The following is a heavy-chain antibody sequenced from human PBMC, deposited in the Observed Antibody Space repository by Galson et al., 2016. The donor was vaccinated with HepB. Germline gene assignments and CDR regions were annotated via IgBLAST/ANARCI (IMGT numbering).Heavy chain of an antibody. CDR1: GLSFSSYA. V-gene: IGHV3-30-3*01. CDR3: ARELTSHFELDY. D-gene: IGHD2-2*01. Sequence: SLRLSCAASGLSFSSYAVHWVRQAPGKGLEWVAVVSRDASITYYAKSMKGRFTISRDNSMNTLYLQMINLRDDDTGVYFCARELTSHFELDYWGRGALVIVSS. J-gene: IGHJ4*02. CDR2: VSRDASIT.